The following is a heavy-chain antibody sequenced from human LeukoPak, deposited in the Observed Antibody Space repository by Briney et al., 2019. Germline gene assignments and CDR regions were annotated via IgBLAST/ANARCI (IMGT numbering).Heavy chain of an antibody. Sequence: GGSLRLSCAASGFTFSSYAMHWVRQAPGKGLERVAVISYDGSNKYYADSVKGRFTISRDNSKNTLYLQMNSLRAEDTAVYYCARGAVSSMVRGVINYWGQGTLVTVSS. D-gene: IGHD3-10*01. CDR2: ISYDGSNK. CDR1: GFTFSSYA. J-gene: IGHJ4*02. V-gene: IGHV3-30-3*01. CDR3: ARGAVSSMVRGVINY.